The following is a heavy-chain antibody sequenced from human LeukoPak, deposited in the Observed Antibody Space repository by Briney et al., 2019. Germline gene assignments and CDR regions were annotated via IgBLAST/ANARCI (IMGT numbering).Heavy chain of an antibody. Sequence: GGSLRLSCAASAFTFDDYGMSWVRQAPGKGLEWVSGINWNGGSTGYADSVKGRFTISRDNAKNSLYLQMNSLRVEDTAVYYCARGKSGSYGTKGYWGQGTLVTVSS. J-gene: IGHJ4*02. CDR2: INWNGGST. CDR1: AFTFDDYG. V-gene: IGHV3-20*04. D-gene: IGHD1-26*01. CDR3: ARGKSGSYGTKGY.